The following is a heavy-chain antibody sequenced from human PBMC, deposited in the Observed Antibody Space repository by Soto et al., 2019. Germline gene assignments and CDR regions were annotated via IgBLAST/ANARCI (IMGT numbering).Heavy chain of an antibody. CDR1: GFTFSSYA. Sequence: QVQLVESGGGVVQPGRSLRLSCAASGFTFSSYAMHWVRQAPGKGLEWVAVISYDGSNKYYADSVKGRFTISRDNSKNTLYLQMYSLRAEDTAVYYCARGAVWREWELPPESPDYWGQGTLVTVSS. D-gene: IGHD1-26*01. J-gene: IGHJ4*02. V-gene: IGHV3-30-3*01. CDR2: ISYDGSNK. CDR3: ARGAVWREWELPPESPDY.